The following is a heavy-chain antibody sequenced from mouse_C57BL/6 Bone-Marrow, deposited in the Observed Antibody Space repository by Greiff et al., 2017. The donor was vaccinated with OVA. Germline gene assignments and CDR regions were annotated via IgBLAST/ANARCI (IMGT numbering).Heavy chain of an antibody. CDR3: ARSDYYGSSYPAY. CDR2: IYPRDGST. V-gene: IGHV1-78*01. D-gene: IGHD1-1*01. J-gene: IGHJ3*01. Sequence: VQLQQSDAELVKPGASVKISCKVSGYTFTDHTIHWMKQRPEQGLEWIGYIYPRDGSTKYNEKFKGKATLTAAKYSSTAYMQLNSLTSEDSAVYFCARSDYYGSSYPAYWGQGTLVTVSA. CDR1: GYTFTDHT.